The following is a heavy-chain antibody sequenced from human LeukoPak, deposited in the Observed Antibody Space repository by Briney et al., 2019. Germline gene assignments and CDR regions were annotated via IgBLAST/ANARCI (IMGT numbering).Heavy chain of an antibody. CDR3: ARDRGSGSYPNWFDP. J-gene: IGHJ5*02. CDR2: IRYDGSNK. CDR1: GFTFSSYG. Sequence: GGSLRLSCVASGFTFSSYGMHWVRQAPGKGLEWVAFIRYDGSNKYYADSVKGRFTISRDNAKNSLYLQMNSLRAEDTAVYYCARDRGSGSYPNWFDPWGQGTLVTVSS. V-gene: IGHV3-30*02. D-gene: IGHD3-10*01.